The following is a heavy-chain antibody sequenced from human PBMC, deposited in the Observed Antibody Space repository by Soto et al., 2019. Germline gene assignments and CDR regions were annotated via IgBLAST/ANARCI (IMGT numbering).Heavy chain of an antibody. CDR2: ISSSSSYI. J-gene: IGHJ4*02. D-gene: IGHD5-18*01. Sequence: GGSLRLSCAASGFTFSSYSMNWVRQAPGKGLEWVSSISSSSSYIYYADSVKGRFTISRDNAKNSLYLQMNSLRAEDTAVYYCARELTLHTAMVRGIDYWGQGTLVTVSS. CDR3: ARELTLHTAMVRGIDY. CDR1: GFTFSSYS. V-gene: IGHV3-21*01.